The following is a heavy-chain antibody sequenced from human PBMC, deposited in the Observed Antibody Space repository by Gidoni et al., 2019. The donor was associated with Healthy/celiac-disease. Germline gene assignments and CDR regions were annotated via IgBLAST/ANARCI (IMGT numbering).Heavy chain of an antibody. CDR1: GFTFSSYA. V-gene: IGHV3-23*01. D-gene: IGHD2-8*01. J-gene: IGHJ3*02. CDR2: IGGSGGSS. Sequence: EVQLLESGGGLVQPGVSLRLSCAACGFTFSSYAMSWVRQAPGMVMEWVSAIGGSGGSSYSADSVQGRFPVYWDNSKNTLYLQMNSLRAEDTAVYYCAKRAGSNGLDAFDIWGQGTMVTVSS. CDR3: AKRAGSNGLDAFDI.